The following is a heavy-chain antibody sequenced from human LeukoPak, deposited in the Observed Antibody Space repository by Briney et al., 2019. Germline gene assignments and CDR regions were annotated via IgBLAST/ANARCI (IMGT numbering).Heavy chain of an antibody. CDR3: ARRGSIAVAVSFNY. J-gene: IGHJ4*02. D-gene: IGHD6-19*01. CDR1: GFTLSSYG. Sequence: GSLRLSCVASGFTLSSYGMHWVRQPPGKGLEWIGEIYHSGSTNYNPSLKSRVTISVDKSKNQFSLKLSSVTAADTAVYYCARRGSIAVAVSFNYWGQGTLVTVSS. V-gene: IGHV4-4*02. CDR2: IYHSGST.